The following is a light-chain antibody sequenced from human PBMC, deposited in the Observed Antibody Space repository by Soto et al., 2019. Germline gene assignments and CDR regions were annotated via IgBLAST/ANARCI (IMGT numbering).Light chain of an antibody. Sequence: QLVLTQTPSVSAAPGQKVTISCSGSSSNIGSKFVSWYQQFPGTVPRLLIYDNVKRPSGIPDRFSGSKSGTSATLGITGLQTGDEADYYCGTWDISLSGVVFGGGTKLTVL. CDR1: SSNIGSKF. CDR2: DNV. CDR3: GTWDISLSGVV. J-gene: IGLJ2*01. V-gene: IGLV1-51*01.